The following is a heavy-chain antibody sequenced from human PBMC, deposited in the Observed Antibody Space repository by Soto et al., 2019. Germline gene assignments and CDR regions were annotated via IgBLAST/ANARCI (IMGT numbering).Heavy chain of an antibody. CDR2: ISAYNGDT. J-gene: IGHJ6*03. Sequence: ASVKVSCKASGYTFTSYGISWVRQAPGQGLEWMGWISAYNGDTSYAQNLQGRVTMTADTSTSTAYMKLRSLRSGDTAVYYCARVIVVGPSPTNYYYYYMDVWGKGTTVTVSS. CDR3: ARVIVVGPSPTNYYYYYMDV. V-gene: IGHV1-18*01. CDR1: GYTFTSYG. D-gene: IGHD2-2*01.